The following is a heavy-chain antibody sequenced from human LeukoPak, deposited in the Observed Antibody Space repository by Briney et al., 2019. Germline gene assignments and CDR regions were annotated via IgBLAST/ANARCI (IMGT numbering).Heavy chain of an antibody. CDR1: GGSFSGYY. CDR3: ARDVSSIAARPFDY. CDR2: IYHSGST. D-gene: IGHD6-6*01. J-gene: IGHJ4*02. V-gene: IGHV4-38-2*02. Sequence: SETLSLTRAVYGGSFSGYYWGWIRQPPGKGLEWIGSIYHSGSTYYNPSLKSRVTISVDTSKNQFSLKLSSVTAADTAVYYCARDVSSIAARPFDYWGQGTLVTVSS.